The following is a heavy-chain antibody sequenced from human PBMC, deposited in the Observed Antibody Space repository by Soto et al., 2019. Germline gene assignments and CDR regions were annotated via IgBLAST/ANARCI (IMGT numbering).Heavy chain of an antibody. V-gene: IGHV3-33*01. CDR2: IWYDGRNK. J-gene: IGHJ1*01. D-gene: IGHD3-16*02. Sequence: GGSLRLSCAASGFTFSSYGMHWVRQAPGKGLEWVAVIWYDGRNKYYADSVKGRLTISRDNSKNTLYLQMNILRAEDTAVYYCARGARDPYYDYGWESYQGEYFQHWGQGTLVTVSS. CDR1: GFTFSSYG. CDR3: ARGARDPYYDYGWESYQGEYFQH.